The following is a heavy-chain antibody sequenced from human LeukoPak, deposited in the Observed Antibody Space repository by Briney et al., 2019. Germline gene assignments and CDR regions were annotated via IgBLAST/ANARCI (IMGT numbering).Heavy chain of an antibody. D-gene: IGHD3-3*01. CDR1: GGTFSSYA. J-gene: IGHJ5*02. CDR2: IIPIFGIA. CDR3: ARVVTPRILRFLEWRGEDWFDP. Sequence: SVKVSCKASGGTFSSYAISWVRQAPGQGLEWMGRIIPIFGIANYAQKFQGRVTITADKSTSTAYMELSSLRSEDTAVYYCARVVTPRILRFLEWRGEDWFDPWGQGALVTVSS. V-gene: IGHV1-69*04.